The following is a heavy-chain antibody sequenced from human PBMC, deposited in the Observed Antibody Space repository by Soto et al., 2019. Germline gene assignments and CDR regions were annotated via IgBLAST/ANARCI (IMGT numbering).Heavy chain of an antibody. D-gene: IGHD3-10*01. CDR1: GFTFSNAW. V-gene: IGHV3-15*01. CDR3: TTGLTMVRGVIPPQFGG. CDR2: IKSKTDGGTT. J-gene: IGHJ4*02. Sequence: EVQLVESGGGLVKPGGSLRLSCAASGFTFSNAWMSWVRQAPGKGLEWVGRIKSKTDGGTTDYAAPVKGRFTISRDDSKNTLYLQMHSLKPEDTAVYYCTTGLTMVRGVIPPQFGGWGQGTLVTVSS.